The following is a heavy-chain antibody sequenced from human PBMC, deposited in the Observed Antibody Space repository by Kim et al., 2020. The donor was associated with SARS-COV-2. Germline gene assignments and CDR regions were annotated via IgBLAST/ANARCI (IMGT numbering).Heavy chain of an antibody. D-gene: IGHD1-26*01. Sequence: TNNAPKVQGRVTMTRDTSTRTVYMELSSLRSEDTAVYYCARGERVYFDYWGQGTLVTVSS. V-gene: IGHV1-46*01. CDR2: T. J-gene: IGHJ4*02. CDR3: ARGERVYFDY.